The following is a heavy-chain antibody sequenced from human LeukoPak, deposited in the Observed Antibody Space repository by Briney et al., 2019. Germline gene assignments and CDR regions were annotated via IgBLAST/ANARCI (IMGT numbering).Heavy chain of an antibody. D-gene: IGHD3-10*01. CDR3: ARGVGFVKIDY. J-gene: IGHJ4*02. Sequence: SETLSLTCAVYGGSFSGYFWSWIRQPPGKGLEWIGEINHSGITNYNPSLKSRVTISVDTSKNQFSQKLSSVTAADTAVYYCARGVGFVKIDYWGQGTLVTVSS. CDR2: INHSGIT. V-gene: IGHV4-34*01. CDR1: GGSFSGYF.